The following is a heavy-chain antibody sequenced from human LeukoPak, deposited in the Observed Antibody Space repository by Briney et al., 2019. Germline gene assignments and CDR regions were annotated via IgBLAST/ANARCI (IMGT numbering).Heavy chain of an antibody. J-gene: IGHJ6*02. D-gene: IGHD3-3*01. CDR1: GFTVSSNY. CDR2: IYSGGST. CDR3: ARDQVPDYDFWSGYLSSYGMDV. V-gene: IGHV3-53*01. Sequence: GGSLRLSCAASGFTVSSNYMSWDRQAPGKGLEWVSVIYSGGSTYYADSVKGRFTISRDNSKNTLYLQMNSLRAEDTAVYYCARDQVPDYDFWSGYLSSYGMDVWGQGTTVTVSS.